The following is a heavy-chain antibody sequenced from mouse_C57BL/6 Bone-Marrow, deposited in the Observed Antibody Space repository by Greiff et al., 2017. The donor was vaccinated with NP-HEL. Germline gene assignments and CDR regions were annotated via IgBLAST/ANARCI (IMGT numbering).Heavy chain of an antibody. V-gene: IGHV1-64*01. CDR3: ARDYYGSSYGWFAY. D-gene: IGHD1-1*01. CDR1: GYTFTSSW. CDR2: IHPNSGST. Sequence: QVQLQQPGAELVKPGASVKLSCKASGYTFTSSWMHWVKQRPGQGLEWIGMIHPNSGSTNYNEKFKSKATLTVDKSSSTAYMQLSSLTSEDSAVYYCARDYYGSSYGWFAYWGQGTLVTVSA. J-gene: IGHJ3*01.